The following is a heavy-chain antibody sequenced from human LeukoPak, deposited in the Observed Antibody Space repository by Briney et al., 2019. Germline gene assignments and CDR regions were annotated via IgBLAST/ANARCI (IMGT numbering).Heavy chain of an antibody. D-gene: IGHD3-22*01. CDR3: ARGGGIVDLISDY. J-gene: IGHJ4*02. Sequence: ASVKVSCKASGYTFTSYGISWVRQAPGQGLEWMGWINTNTGNPTYAQGFTGRFVFSLDTSVSTAYLQISSLKAEDTAVYYCARGGGIVDLISDYWGQGTLVTVSS. CDR1: GYTFTSYG. CDR2: INTNTGNP. V-gene: IGHV7-4-1*02.